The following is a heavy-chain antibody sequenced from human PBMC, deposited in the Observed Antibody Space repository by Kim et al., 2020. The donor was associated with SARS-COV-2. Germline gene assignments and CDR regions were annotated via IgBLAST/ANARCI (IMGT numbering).Heavy chain of an antibody. D-gene: IGHD6-6*01. CDR1: GGSISSSSYY. Sequence: SETLSLTCTVSGGSISSSSYYWGWIRQPPGKGLEWIGSIYYSGSTYYNPSLKSRVTISVDTSKNQFSLKLSSVTAADTAVYYCARHFGFKGSSSGMDVWGQGTTVTVSS. V-gene: IGHV4-39*01. J-gene: IGHJ6*02. CDR3: ARHFGFKGSSSGMDV. CDR2: IYYSGST.